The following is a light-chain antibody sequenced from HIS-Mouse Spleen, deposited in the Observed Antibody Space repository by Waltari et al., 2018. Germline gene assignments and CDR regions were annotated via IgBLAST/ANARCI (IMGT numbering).Light chain of an antibody. Sequence: DSVMTQAPDSLAVSLGARATINRQSRQSVLYSSNNKNYLAWYQQKPGQPPKLLIYLESTRGSGVADRFSGSGAGTDCTLTISRLQAEDVAVYCCRQYYSAPLTFGGGTKVEI. V-gene: IGKV4-1*01. J-gene: IGKJ4*01. CDR3: RQYYSAPLT. CDR1: QSVLYSSNNKNY. CDR2: LES.